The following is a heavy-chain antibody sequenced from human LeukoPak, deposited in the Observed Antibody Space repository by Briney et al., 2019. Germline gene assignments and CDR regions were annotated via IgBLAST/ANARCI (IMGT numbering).Heavy chain of an antibody. CDR1: GGSISSGDYY. V-gene: IGHV4-30-4*02. D-gene: IGHD3-3*01. Sequence: PSETLSLTCTVSGGSISSGDYYWSWIRQPPGKGLEWIGYIYYSGSTYYNPSLKSRVTISVDTSKNQFSLKLSSVTAADTAVYYCARGTVYYDFGHDAFDIWGQGTMVTVSS. J-gene: IGHJ3*02. CDR3: ARGTVYYDFGHDAFDI. CDR2: IYYSGST.